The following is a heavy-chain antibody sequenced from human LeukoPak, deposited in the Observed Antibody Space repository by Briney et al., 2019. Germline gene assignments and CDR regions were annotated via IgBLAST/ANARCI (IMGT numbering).Heavy chain of an antibody. J-gene: IGHJ4*02. CDR3: AKDQGDPNSSGWTPFDY. Sequence: GGSLRLSCAASEFTFSTYAMTWVRQAPGKGLDYVSSISASGDTTYYADSVKGRFTISRDNSKNTLYLQMNNLGSEDTAVYYCAKDQGDPNSSGWTPFDYWGQGTLVTVSS. CDR2: ISASGDTT. CDR1: EFTFSTYA. V-gene: IGHV3-23*01. D-gene: IGHD6-19*01.